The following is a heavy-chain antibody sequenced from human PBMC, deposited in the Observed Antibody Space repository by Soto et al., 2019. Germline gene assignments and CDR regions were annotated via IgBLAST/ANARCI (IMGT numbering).Heavy chain of an antibody. Sequence: QVQLVQAGVEVKKPGASVKVSCKAMGYTFTNYGLSWVRQAPGEGLGWRGWISPYNGQTKYAQKVQDTVTPTPAPSASTAYSELRSLTSDGTAVYYCVRGDGGYFDHWGQGTLVLVSS. CDR2: ISPYNGQT. J-gene: IGHJ4*02. CDR1: GYTFTNYG. V-gene: IGHV1-18*01. CDR3: VRGDGGYFDH. D-gene: IGHD3-16*01.